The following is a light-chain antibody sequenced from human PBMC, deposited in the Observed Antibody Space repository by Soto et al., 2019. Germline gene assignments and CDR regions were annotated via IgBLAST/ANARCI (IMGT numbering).Light chain of an antibody. Sequence: EFVLTQSPGTLSLSPGERATLSCRASESPSSSYFAWYQQKPGQAPRLLIYGVSSRATGIPDRFSGSGSGTDFTLTISRLEPEDFAVYYCQQYGSSPALTFGGGTKVDI. CDR2: GVS. CDR1: ESPSSSY. CDR3: QQYGSSPALT. J-gene: IGKJ4*01. V-gene: IGKV3-20*01.